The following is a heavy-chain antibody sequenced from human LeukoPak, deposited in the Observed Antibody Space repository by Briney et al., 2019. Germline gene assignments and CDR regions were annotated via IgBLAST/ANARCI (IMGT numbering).Heavy chain of an antibody. Sequence: PSETLSLTCTVSGGSISSGGYYWSWIRQHPGKGLEWIGYIYYSGSTYYNPSLKSRVTISVDTSKNQFSLKLSSVTAADTAVYYCARRSTYDSSGYYYPHFDYWGQGTLVTVSS. CDR1: GGSISSGGYY. D-gene: IGHD3-22*01. V-gene: IGHV4-31*03. J-gene: IGHJ4*02. CDR3: ARRSTYDSSGYYYPHFDY. CDR2: IYYSGST.